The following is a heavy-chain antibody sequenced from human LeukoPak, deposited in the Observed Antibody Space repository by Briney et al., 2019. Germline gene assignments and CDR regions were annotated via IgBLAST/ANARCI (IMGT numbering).Heavy chain of an antibody. V-gene: IGHV1-46*01. CDR1: GYTFPSYY. CDR3: ARDRRELRFFDY. CDR2: INPSGGST. Sequence: ASVKVSCKASGYTFPSYYMHWVRQAPGQGLEWMGIINPSGGSTSYAQKFQGRVTMTRDTSTSTVYMELSSLRSEDTAVYYCARDRRELRFFDYWGQGTLVTVSS. D-gene: IGHD1-26*01. J-gene: IGHJ4*02.